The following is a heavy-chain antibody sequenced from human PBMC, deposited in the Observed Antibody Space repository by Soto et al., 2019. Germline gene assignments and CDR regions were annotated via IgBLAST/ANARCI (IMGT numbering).Heavy chain of an antibody. V-gene: IGHV3-74*01. CDR1: GFTFSSYW. Sequence: GESLKISCAASGFTFSSYWMHWVRQAPGKGLVWVSRINSDGSSTSYADSVKGRFTISRDNAKNTLYLQMNSLRAEDTAVYYCARDRSYSSGWKDYWGQGTLVTVSS. CDR2: INSDGSST. CDR3: ARDRSYSSGWKDY. D-gene: IGHD6-19*01. J-gene: IGHJ4*02.